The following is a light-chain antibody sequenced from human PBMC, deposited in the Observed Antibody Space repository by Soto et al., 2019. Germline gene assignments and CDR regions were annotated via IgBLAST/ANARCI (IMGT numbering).Light chain of an antibody. V-gene: IGKV3-15*01. CDR2: SAS. Sequence: EIMMTQSPATLSVSPGERATLSCRASQSVSILLAWYQQRPGQAPRLLIYSASTRATGIPARFSGSGSGTEFTLTISSLQSEDFAVYYCHQYNHWLTWTFGQGTKVDIK. J-gene: IGKJ1*01. CDR3: HQYNHWLTWT. CDR1: QSVSIL.